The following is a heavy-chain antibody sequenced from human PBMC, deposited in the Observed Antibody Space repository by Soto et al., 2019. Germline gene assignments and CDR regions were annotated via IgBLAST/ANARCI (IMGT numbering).Heavy chain of an antibody. J-gene: IGHJ4*02. Sequence: QVQLQESGPGLVKPSETLSLICTVSGGSISSYYWSWIRQPPGKRLEWIGLIYYSGSTSYSPSLKSRVTISLDTSRSQFSLKLTSVTAAGTAVYFCARALNYGSRIYPPGFWGQGTLVTVSS. CDR2: IYYSGST. D-gene: IGHD3-16*02. V-gene: IGHV4-59*01. CDR1: GGSISSYY. CDR3: ARALNYGSRIYPPGF.